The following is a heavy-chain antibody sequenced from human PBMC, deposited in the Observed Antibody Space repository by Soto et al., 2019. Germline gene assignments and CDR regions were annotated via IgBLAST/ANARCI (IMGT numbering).Heavy chain of an antibody. CDR3: ASSIAAAGIYYYYSMDV. Sequence: ASVKVSCKASGYTFTSYDINWVRQATGQGLEWMGWMNPNSGNTGYAQKFQGRVTMTRNTSISTAYMELSSLRSEDTAVYYCASSIAAAGIYYYYSMDVWGQGTTVTVSS. D-gene: IGHD6-13*01. J-gene: IGHJ6*02. CDR2: MNPNSGNT. V-gene: IGHV1-8*01. CDR1: GYTFTSYD.